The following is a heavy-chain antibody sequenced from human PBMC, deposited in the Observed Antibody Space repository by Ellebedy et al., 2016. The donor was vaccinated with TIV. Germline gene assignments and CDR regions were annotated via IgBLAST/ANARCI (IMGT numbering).Heavy chain of an antibody. CDR1: GYSFTSYW. CDR2: IYPGDSDT. J-gene: IGHJ3*02. Sequence: GESLKISCKGSGYSFTSYWIGWVRQMPGKGLEWMGIIYPGDSDTRYSPSFQGQVTISADKSISTAYLPWSSLKASDTAMYYCARRGTDALPTQYYSGGSCYYAFDIWGQGTMVTVSS. D-gene: IGHD2-15*01. CDR3: ARRGTDALPTQYYSGGSCYYAFDI. V-gene: IGHV5-51*01.